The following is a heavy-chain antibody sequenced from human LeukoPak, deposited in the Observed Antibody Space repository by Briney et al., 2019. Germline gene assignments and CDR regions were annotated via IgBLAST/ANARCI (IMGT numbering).Heavy chain of an antibody. CDR3: ARAYTSGWSHFDF. CDR1: GFTFSSYT. V-gene: IGHV3-23*01. Sequence: GGSLRLSCAASGFTFSSYTMNWVRQAPGMGLEWVSTISASGGGTYYADSVKGRFTVSRDTSKNTLYLQMNSLRAEDTAVYYCARAYTSGWSHFDFWGQGTLVTVSS. CDR2: ISASGGGT. D-gene: IGHD6-19*01. J-gene: IGHJ4*02.